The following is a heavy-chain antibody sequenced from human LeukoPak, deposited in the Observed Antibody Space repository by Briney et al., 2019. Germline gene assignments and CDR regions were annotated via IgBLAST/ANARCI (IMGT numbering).Heavy chain of an antibody. CDR3: ARGLTYHDILTGYYNFDY. CDR1: GGTFSSYA. V-gene: IGHV1-69*01. CDR2: IIPIFGTA. D-gene: IGHD3-9*01. Sequence: SVKVSCKASGGTFSSYAISWVRQAPGQGLEWMGGIIPIFGTANYAQKFQGRVTITADESTSTAYMELSSLRSEDTAVYYCARGLTYHDILTGYYNFDYWGQGTLVTVSS. J-gene: IGHJ4*02.